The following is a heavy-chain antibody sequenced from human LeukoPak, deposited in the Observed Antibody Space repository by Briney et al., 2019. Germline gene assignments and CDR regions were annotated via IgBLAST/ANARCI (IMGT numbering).Heavy chain of an antibody. Sequence: GGSLRLSWAASGFTFTDHYMSWVGQAPGKGREGVSYISSGGDIIYYADSVKGRFTVSRDNAKNSLYLQMNSLRAEDTAVYYCTREDYYYASGHWAQGTLVTVSS. CDR1: GFTFTDHY. D-gene: IGHD3-10*01. CDR3: TREDYYYASGH. J-gene: IGHJ4*02. CDR2: ISSGGDII. V-gene: IGHV3-11*04.